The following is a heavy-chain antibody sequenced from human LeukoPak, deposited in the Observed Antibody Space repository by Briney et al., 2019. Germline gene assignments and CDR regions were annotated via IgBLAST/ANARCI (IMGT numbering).Heavy chain of an antibody. V-gene: IGHV4-59*01. Sequence: SETLSLICTVSGASSSSYYWSWIRQPPGKGLGRIGDIYYSGSIKYNPSLKSRVTMSVDTSKNQFSLKLSSVTAADTAIYYCARENPSGYYNRPIDYWGQGTLVTVSS. CDR1: GASSSSYY. D-gene: IGHD3-22*01. CDR2: IYYSGSI. J-gene: IGHJ4*02. CDR3: ARENPSGYYNRPIDY.